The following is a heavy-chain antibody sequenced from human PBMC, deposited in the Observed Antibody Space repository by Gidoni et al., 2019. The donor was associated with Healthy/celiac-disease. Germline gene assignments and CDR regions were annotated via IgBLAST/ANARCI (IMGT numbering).Heavy chain of an antibody. V-gene: IGHV3-53*01. J-gene: IGHJ4*02. Sequence: EVQLVESGGGLIQPGGSLRLSCAASGFTVSSNYMSWVRQAPGKGLEWVSIIYSGGSTFYADSVKGRFTISRDNSKNTLYLQMNSLRAEDTAVYYGARANSGYDHFDYWGQGTLVTVSS. CDR3: ARANSGYDHFDY. CDR1: GFTVSSNY. D-gene: IGHD5-12*01. CDR2: IYSGGST.